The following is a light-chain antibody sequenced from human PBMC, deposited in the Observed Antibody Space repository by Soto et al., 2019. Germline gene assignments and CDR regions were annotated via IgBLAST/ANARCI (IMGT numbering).Light chain of an antibody. CDR3: QQYNNWPPWT. V-gene: IGKV3-15*01. CDR2: GAS. J-gene: IGKJ1*01. Sequence: EIVMTQSPAPLSVSPGERATLSCRASQSVSSNLARYQQKPGQAPRLLIYGASTRSTGIPARFSGSGSGTEFTLTISSLQSEDFAVYYCQQYNNWPPWTFGQGTKVEIK. CDR1: QSVSSN.